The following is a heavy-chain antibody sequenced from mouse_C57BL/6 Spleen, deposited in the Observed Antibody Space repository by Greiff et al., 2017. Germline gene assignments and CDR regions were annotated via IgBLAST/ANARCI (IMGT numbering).Heavy chain of an antibody. Sequence: VQLQQPGAELVKPGASVKLSCKASGFTFNSYWMQWVKQRPGQGLEWIGKIDPSDSYTNYNQKFKGKATLTVDTSSSTAYMPLSSLTSEDSAVYYCARRDDYADYYAMDYWGQGTSVTVSS. V-gene: IGHV1-50*01. CDR2: IDPSDSYT. CDR1: GFTFNSYW. J-gene: IGHJ4*01. D-gene: IGHD2-4*01. CDR3: ARRDDYADYYAMDY.